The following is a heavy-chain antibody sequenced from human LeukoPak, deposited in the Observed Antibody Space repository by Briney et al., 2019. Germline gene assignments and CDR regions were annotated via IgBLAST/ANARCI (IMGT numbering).Heavy chain of an antibody. V-gene: IGHV3-23*01. CDR1: GFTFSSYA. J-gene: IGHJ4*01. CDR2: ISSNDDST. CDR3: ATSLHSSSWSGY. D-gene: IGHD6-13*01. Sequence: PGGSLRLSCADSGFTFSSYAMNWVRQAPGKGLEWVSTISSNDDSTYYADSVKGRFTISRDNSKNTLYLQMNSLRAEDTAVYYCATSLHSSSWSGYWGHGTLVTVSS.